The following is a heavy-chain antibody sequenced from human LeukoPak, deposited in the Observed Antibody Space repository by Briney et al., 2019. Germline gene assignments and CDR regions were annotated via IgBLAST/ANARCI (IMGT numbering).Heavy chain of an antibody. CDR2: MNYSGST. V-gene: IGHV4-59*01. J-gene: IGHJ2*01. CDR3: ARVGYCSHGSCLRLDWYFDL. D-gene: IGHD2-15*01. Sequence: KPSETLSLTCTVSGGPISSYYWSWIRQPPGKGLEWIGYMNYSGSTNYNPSLKSRVSISFDTSKNQFSLKLSSVTAADTAVYYCARVGYCSHGSCLRLDWYFDLWGRGTLVTVSS. CDR1: GGPISSYY.